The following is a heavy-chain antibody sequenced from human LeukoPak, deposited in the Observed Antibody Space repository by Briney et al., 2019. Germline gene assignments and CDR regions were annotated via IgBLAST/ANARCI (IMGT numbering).Heavy chain of an antibody. CDR3: ARSDCSNTNCSNFYGMAV. V-gene: IGHV4-39*01. CDR2: MYYSGST. D-gene: IGHD2-2*01. CDR1: GVSISRSGHY. Sequence: SETLSLTCTLSGVSISRSGHYWGWIRQTPGEGLEWIGSMYYSGSTYYNPSLQSRVTISVDMSKNQFSLQLTSVTAADTAVYYCARSDCSNTNCSNFYGMAVRGQRTTVTVSS. J-gene: IGHJ6*02.